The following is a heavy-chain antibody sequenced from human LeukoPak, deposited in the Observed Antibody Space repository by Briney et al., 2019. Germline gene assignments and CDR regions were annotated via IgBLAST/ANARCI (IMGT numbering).Heavy chain of an antibody. CDR2: ISAYSGNT. D-gene: IGHD1-26*01. CDR1: GYTFTSYG. V-gene: IGHV1-18*01. J-gene: IGHJ4*02. Sequence: EASVKVSCKASGYTFTSYGITWVRQAPGQGLEWMGWISAYSGNTYYAQKLQGRVTMTTDTSTSTAYMELRSLRSDDTAVYYCAGEWGSYSTSAGNFDYWGQGTLVTVSS. CDR3: AGEWGSYSTSAGNFDY.